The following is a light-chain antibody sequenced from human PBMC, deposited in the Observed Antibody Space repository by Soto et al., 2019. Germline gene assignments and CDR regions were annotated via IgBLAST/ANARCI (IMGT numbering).Light chain of an antibody. CDR2: AAS. Sequence: DIQLTQSPSFLSASVGDRVTITCRASQDISDYLAWYQQRPGKAPKLLIYAASTLQSGVPSRFSGSGSGTEFPLTISRLQPEDFATYSCQQLNSYPLTFGGGTKVEIK. V-gene: IGKV1-9*01. J-gene: IGKJ4*01. CDR1: QDISDY. CDR3: QQLNSYPLT.